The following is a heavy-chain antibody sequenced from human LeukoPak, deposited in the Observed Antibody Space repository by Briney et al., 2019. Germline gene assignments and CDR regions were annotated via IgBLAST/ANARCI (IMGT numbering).Heavy chain of an antibody. CDR2: IKQDGSEK. D-gene: IGHD2-2*01. V-gene: IGHV3-7*03. CDR3: ARGYCSSTSCSGFYYYYMDV. Sequence: PGGSLRLSCAASGFTFDSNSMSWGRQAPGKGREWGANIKQDGSEKYYVDSVKGRFTISRDNAKNSLYLQMNSLRAEDTAVYYCARGYCSSTSCSGFYYYYMDVWGKGTTVTVSS. CDR1: GFTFDSNS. J-gene: IGHJ6*03.